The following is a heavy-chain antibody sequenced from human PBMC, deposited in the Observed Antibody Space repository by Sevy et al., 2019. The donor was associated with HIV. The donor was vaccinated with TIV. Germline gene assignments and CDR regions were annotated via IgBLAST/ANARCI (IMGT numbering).Heavy chain of an antibody. J-gene: IGHJ5*02. CDR3: ARNRRRWELRGNWFDP. Sequence: ASVKVSCKASGYTFTSYGITWVRQAPGQGLEWMGWISADNGKTEYAQKVQGRVTMTTDTSTSTAYMQLRSLRSEDTEVYYCARNRRRWELRGNWFDPWGQGTLVTVSS. CDR2: ISADNGKT. CDR1: GYTFTSYG. V-gene: IGHV1-18*01. D-gene: IGHD1-26*01.